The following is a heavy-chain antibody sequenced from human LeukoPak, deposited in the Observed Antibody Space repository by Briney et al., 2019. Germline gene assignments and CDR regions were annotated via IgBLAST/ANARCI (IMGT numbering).Heavy chain of an antibody. CDR2: IYYSGST. CDR3: ARLALGYSDY. D-gene: IGHD3-16*01. CDR1: GGSISSYY. V-gene: IGHV4-59*01. J-gene: IGHJ4*02. Sequence: SETLSLTCTVSGGSISSYYWSWIRQPPGKGLEWIGYIYYSGSTNYNPSLKSRVTISVDTSKNQFSLKLSSVTAADTAAYYCARLALGYSDYWGQGTLVTVSS.